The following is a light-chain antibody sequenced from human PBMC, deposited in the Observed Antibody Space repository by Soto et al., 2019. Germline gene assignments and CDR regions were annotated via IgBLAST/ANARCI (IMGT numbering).Light chain of an antibody. CDR1: QSVSSF. CDR2: DAS. CDR3: QQRSNWPPSIT. V-gene: IGKV3-11*01. Sequence: EIVLTQSPATLSLSPGERATLSCRASQSVSSFLAWYQQKPGQAPRLLIYDASSRATGIPARFSGSGSGTDFTLTISSLEPEDFAVYYCQQRSNWPPSITFGQGTLLEIK. J-gene: IGKJ5*01.